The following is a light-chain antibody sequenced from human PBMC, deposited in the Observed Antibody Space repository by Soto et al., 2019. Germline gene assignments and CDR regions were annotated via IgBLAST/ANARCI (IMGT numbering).Light chain of an antibody. CDR3: ISYTGKSASYV. J-gene: IGLJ1*01. V-gene: IGLV2-14*01. Sequence: QSALAQPASVSGSPGQSITISCTGTSTGVGAYNYVAWYQQHPGKAPKLIIYEVTNRPSGVSYRFSASKSGNTASLTISGLHSEDEADHYCISYTGKSASYVFGTGTKVTVL. CDR2: EVT. CDR1: STGVGAYNY.